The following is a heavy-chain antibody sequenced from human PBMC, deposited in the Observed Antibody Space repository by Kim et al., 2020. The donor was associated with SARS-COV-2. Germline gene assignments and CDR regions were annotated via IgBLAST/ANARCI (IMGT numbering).Heavy chain of an antibody. D-gene: IGHD6-19*01. V-gene: IGHV1-24*01. Sequence: ASVKVSCKVSGYTLTELSMHWVRQAPGKGLEWMGGFDPEDGETIYAQKFQGRVTMTEDTSTDTAYMELSSLRSEDTAVYYCATDRPANIAVADQFDYWGQGTLVTVSS. CDR1: GYTLTELS. CDR3: ATDRPANIAVADQFDY. CDR2: FDPEDGET. J-gene: IGHJ4*02.